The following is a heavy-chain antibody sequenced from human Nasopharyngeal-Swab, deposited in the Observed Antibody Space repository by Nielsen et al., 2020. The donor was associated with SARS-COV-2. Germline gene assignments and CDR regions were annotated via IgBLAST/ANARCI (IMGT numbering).Heavy chain of an antibody. J-gene: IGHJ6*02. CDR3: AIETRYCSGGSCSTGGMDV. CDR2: ISYDGSNK. CDR1: GFTFSSYA. Sequence: GGSLSLSCAASGFTFSSYAMHWVRQAPGKGLEWVAVISYDGSNKYYADSVKGRFTISRDNSKNTLYLQMNSLRAEDTAVYYCAIETRYCSGGSCSTGGMDVWGQGTTVTVSS. V-gene: IGHV3-30*04. D-gene: IGHD2-15*01.